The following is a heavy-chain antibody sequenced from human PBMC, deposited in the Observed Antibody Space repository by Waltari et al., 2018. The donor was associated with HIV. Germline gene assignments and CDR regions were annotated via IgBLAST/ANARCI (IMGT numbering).Heavy chain of an antibody. Sequence: EVHLVESGGGLVQPGGSLRLSCAASGFTLSSDWMYWVRQAPGKGLEWVANIKQDGSEENYVDSVKGRFTISRDNAKNSMYLQMNSLRAEDTAVYYCTTPVTTRGWGQGTLVTVSS. J-gene: IGHJ4*02. CDR3: TTPVTTRG. D-gene: IGHD4-17*01. V-gene: IGHV3-7*03. CDR1: GFTLSSDW. CDR2: IKQDGSEE.